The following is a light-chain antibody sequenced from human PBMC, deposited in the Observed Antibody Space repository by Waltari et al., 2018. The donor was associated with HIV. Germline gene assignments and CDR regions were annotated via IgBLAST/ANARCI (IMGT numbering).Light chain of an antibody. V-gene: IGKV4-1*01. CDR1: QSLLYSPNKKNY. J-gene: IGKJ2*01. CDR2: WAS. Sequence: IVLTQSPDSLAVSLGERATINCKSSQSLLYSPNKKNYLAWYQQKPGQPPKLLIYWASTRESGVPARFSGSGSGTDFTLTISNLQAEDVAVYYCQQYYRSSPMYTFGQGTKLELK. CDR3: QQYYRSSPMYT.